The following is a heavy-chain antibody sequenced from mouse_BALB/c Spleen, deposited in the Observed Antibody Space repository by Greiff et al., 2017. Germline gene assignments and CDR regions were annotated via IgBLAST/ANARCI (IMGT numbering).Heavy chain of an antibody. J-gene: IGHJ4*01. D-gene: IGHD2-4*01. CDR3: ASSMITGPYYAMDY. CDR2: IWGDGST. CDR1: GFSLTGYG. Sequence: VKVVESGPGLVAPSQSLSITCTVSGFSLTGYGVNWVRQPPGKGLEWLGMIWGDGSTDYNSALKSRLSISKDNSKSQVFLKMNSLQTDDTARYYCASSMITGPYYAMDYWGQGTSVTVSS. V-gene: IGHV2-6-7*01.